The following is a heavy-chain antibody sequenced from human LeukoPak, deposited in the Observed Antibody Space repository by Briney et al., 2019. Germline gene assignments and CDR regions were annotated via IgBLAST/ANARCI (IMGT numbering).Heavy chain of an antibody. CDR2: IRDDGSKT. D-gene: IGHD4-23*01. J-gene: IGHJ4*02. CDR1: GFEFTTYG. CDR3: AKGGYHGNAPGY. V-gene: IGHV3-30*02. Sequence: HPGGSLRLSCAASGFEFTTYGMHWVRQAPGKGLKWVAFIRDDGSKTYYADSVKGRFTISRDNSKTTLYLQMNSLRAEDTAVYYCAKGGYHGNAPGYWGQGTLVTVSS.